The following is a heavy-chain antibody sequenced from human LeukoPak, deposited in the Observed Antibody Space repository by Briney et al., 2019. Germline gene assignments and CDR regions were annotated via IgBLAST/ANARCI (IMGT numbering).Heavy chain of an antibody. CDR2: ISAGGATI. J-gene: IGHJ6*03. CDR3: AKDSGGTYFYYYYYMDV. V-gene: IGHV3-23*01. D-gene: IGHD1-26*01. CDR1: GFSFSTYA. Sequence: GGSLRLSCAASGFSFSTYAMSRVRQAPGKGLEWVSAISAGGATIYYADSVKGRFTVSRDNSKNTLYLHMNSLRAEDTAIYYCAKDSGGTYFYYYYYMDVWGKGTTVTVSS.